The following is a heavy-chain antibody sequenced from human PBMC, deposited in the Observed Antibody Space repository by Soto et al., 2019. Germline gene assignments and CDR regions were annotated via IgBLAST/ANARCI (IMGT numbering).Heavy chain of an antibody. V-gene: IGHV3-30-3*01. CDR3: AREAYYYYGMDV. CDR1: GFTFSSYA. CDR2: ISYDGSNK. Sequence: GGSLRLSCAASGFTFSSYAMHWVRQAPGKGLEWVAVISYDGSNKYYADSVKGRFTISRDNSKNTLYLQMNSLRAEDTAVYYCAREAYYYYGMDVWGQGTTVTVSS. J-gene: IGHJ6*02.